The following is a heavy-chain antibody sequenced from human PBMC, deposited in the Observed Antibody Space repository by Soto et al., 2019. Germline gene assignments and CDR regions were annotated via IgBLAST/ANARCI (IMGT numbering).Heavy chain of an antibody. CDR1: GFTVSSNY. D-gene: IGHD5-18*01. J-gene: IGHJ5*02. CDR2: IYSGGST. V-gene: IGHV3-53*01. CDR3: ARLVDTAMANWFDP. Sequence: GGSLRLSCAASGFTVSSNYMSWVRQAPGKGLEWVSVIYSGGSTYYADSVKGRFTISRDNSKNTLYLQMNSLRAEDTAVYYCARLVDTAMANWFDPWGQGTLVTVSS.